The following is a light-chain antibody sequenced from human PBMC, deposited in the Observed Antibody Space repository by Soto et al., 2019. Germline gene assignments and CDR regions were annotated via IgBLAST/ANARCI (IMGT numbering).Light chain of an antibody. V-gene: IGLV2-23*02. J-gene: IGLJ2*01. Sequence: QSVLTQPASVSGSPGQSITISCAGTSTDLGGYNLVSWYQQHPGKAPKLIIFEANKRPSGVSDRFSGSKSGNTASLTISALQAEDEADYSCCSFAGGATFVFGGGTQLTVL. CDR1: STDLGGYNL. CDR3: CSFAGGATFV. CDR2: EAN.